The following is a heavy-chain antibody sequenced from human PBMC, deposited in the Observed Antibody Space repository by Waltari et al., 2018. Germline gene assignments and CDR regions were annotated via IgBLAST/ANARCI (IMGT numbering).Heavy chain of an antibody. CDR3: ARGGGYNWNDMWYAFDI. J-gene: IGHJ3*02. D-gene: IGHD1-20*01. CDR1: GGSISSYY. V-gene: IGHV4-59*01. Sequence: QVQLQESGSGLVKPSETLSLTCTVSGGSISSYYLSWIRQPPGKGLEWTGYIYYSGTTNYNPSLKSRVTISVDTSKNQFSLKLSSVTAADTAVYYCARGGGYNWNDMWYAFDIWGQGTMVTVSS. CDR2: IYYSGTT.